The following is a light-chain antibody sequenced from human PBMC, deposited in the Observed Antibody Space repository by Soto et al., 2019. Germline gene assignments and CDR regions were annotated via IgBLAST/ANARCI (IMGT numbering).Light chain of an antibody. Sequence: EIVLTQSPGTMSLSPGERATLSCRASQSVGNNYLAWSQQKPGQAPRFLIYDASSRSTVIPDRFSGSGSGTDFTLTISRLEPEDFAVYYCQQYGSTPLTFGGGTKVEIK. J-gene: IGKJ4*01. CDR1: QSVGNNY. CDR2: DAS. V-gene: IGKV3-20*01. CDR3: QQYGSTPLT.